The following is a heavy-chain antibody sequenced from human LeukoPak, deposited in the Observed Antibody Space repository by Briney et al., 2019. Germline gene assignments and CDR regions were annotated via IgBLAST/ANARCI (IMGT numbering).Heavy chain of an antibody. D-gene: IGHD1-26*01. V-gene: IGHV1-18*01. Sequence: GASVNVSCKASGYTFTTYGISWVQQAPGQGLEWMGWISAYNGNTNYAQKLQGRVTMTTDTSTSTAYMELRSLRSDDTAVYYCARQCGSLCPFDYWGQGTLVTVSS. CDR2: ISAYNGNT. J-gene: IGHJ4*02. CDR1: GYTFTTYG. CDR3: ARQCGSLCPFDY.